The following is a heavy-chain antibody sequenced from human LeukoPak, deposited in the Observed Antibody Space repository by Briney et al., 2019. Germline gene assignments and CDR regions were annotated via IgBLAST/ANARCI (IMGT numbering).Heavy chain of an antibody. V-gene: IGHV4-31*03. CDR3: ARVLNDAFDI. CDR2: IHYSGST. D-gene: IGHD3-16*01. CDR1: GDSISSGGSF. J-gene: IGHJ3*02. Sequence: PSETLSLTCTVSGDSISSGGSFWSCIRQHPGKGLEWIGYIHYSGSTYYNPSLKSRLTISVDTSNNQFSLKLTSVTAADTAVYYCARVLNDAFDIWGQGTMVTVSS.